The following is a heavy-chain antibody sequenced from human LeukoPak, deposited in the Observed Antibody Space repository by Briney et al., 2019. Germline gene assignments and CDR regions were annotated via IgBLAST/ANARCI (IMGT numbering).Heavy chain of an antibody. CDR1: GFTFASYT. CDR2: ISLDGTYK. V-gene: IGHV3-30-3*01. J-gene: IGHJ4*02. Sequence: GGSLRLSCAASGFTFASYTMHWVRQAPGKGLEWVALISLDGTYKFHADSVKGRFTISRDNSQSTLYLQMSSLRHEDTAVYYCARGGIAARSKPFDYWGQGTLVTVSS. D-gene: IGHD6-6*01. CDR3: ARGGIAARSKPFDY.